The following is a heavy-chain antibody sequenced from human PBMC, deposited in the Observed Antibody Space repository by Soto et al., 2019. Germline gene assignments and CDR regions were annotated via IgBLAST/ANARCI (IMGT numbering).Heavy chain of an antibody. D-gene: IGHD5-12*01. CDR2: INPYSGAT. CDR3: ARARANVAPNWFGP. CDR1: GYTFSDYY. J-gene: IGHJ5*02. Sequence: QVQLVQSGAEVKKPGASVKVSCKASGYTFSDYYVHWVRQAPGQGLEWMGWINPYSGATNYAQKFQDWVTMTGDASVSTAYLELTTLVSDGTAVYYCARARANVAPNWFGPWGQGTLVIVSS. V-gene: IGHV1-2*04.